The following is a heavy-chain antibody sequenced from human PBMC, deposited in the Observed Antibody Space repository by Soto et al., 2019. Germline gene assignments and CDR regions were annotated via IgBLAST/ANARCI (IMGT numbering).Heavy chain of an antibody. CDR3: ARTYYDSSGYYSDY. V-gene: IGHV4-4*02. J-gene: IGHJ4*02. D-gene: IGHD3-22*01. CDR1: GGSISSSNW. CDR2: IYHSGST. Sequence: PSETLSLTCTVSGGSISSSNWWSWVRQPPGKGLEWIGEIYHSGSTNYNPSLKSRVTMSVDKSKNQFSLKLSSVTAADTAVYYCARTYYDSSGYYSDYWGQGTLVTVSS.